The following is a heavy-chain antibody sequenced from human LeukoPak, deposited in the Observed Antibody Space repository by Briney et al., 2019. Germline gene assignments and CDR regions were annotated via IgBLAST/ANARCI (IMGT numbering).Heavy chain of an antibody. CDR1: GYSISRGYY. D-gene: IGHD6-13*01. J-gene: IGHJ6*03. CDR3: ARQGGSSSPYYYYYMDV. V-gene: IGHV4-38-2*01. Sequence: PSETLSLTCAVSGYSISRGYYWGWFRQSPGKGLEWIGRIFHSGNTYYNPSLKSRVSISVDTSKNQFSLKLTSVTAADTAVYYCARQGGSSSPYYYYYMDVWGKGTTVTVSS. CDR2: IFHSGNT.